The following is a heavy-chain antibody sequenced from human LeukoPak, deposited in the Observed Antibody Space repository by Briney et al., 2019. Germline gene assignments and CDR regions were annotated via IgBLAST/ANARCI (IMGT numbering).Heavy chain of an antibody. V-gene: IGHV3-23*01. CDR3: EKDGVMYYYDSSVYDYEYYYYYMDV. J-gene: IGHJ6*03. D-gene: IGHD3-22*01. CDR1: GCTFSSYA. Sequence: GGSLRLSCAASGCTFSSYAMSWVRQAPGKGLEWVSGISGSGGSTYYADSVKGRFTISRDNSKNTLYLQMNSLRAEDTAVYYCEKDGVMYYYDSSVYDYEYYYYYMDVWGKGTTVTVSS. CDR2: ISGSGGST.